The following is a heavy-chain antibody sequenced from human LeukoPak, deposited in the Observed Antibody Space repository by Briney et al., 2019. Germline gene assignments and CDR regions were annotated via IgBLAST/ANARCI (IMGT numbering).Heavy chain of an antibody. Sequence: ASVKVSCKASGGTFSSYGISWVRQALGQGLEWMGEIIPIFGTTNYAQKFQGRVTITTDESTSTAYMELSSLRFEDTAVYYCARELMGPLGWFDPWGQGTLVTVSS. CDR2: IIPIFGTT. D-gene: IGHD1-26*01. J-gene: IGHJ5*02. CDR1: GGTFSSYG. V-gene: IGHV1-69*05. CDR3: ARELMGPLGWFDP.